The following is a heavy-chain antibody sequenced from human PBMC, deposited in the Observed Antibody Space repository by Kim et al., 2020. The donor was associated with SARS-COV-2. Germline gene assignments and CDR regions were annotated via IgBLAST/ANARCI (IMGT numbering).Heavy chain of an antibody. CDR3: ARALLHVSGYSYGPHDYYYGMDV. D-gene: IGHD5-18*01. CDR2: ISSSGSTI. J-gene: IGHJ6*02. V-gene: IGHV3-48*03. Sequence: GGSLRLSCAASGFTFSSYEMNWVRQAPGKGLEWVSYISSSGSTIYYADSVKGRFTISRDNAKNSLYLQMNSLRAEDTAVYYCARALLHVSGYSYGPHDYYYGMDVWGQGTTVTVSS. CDR1: GFTFSSYE.